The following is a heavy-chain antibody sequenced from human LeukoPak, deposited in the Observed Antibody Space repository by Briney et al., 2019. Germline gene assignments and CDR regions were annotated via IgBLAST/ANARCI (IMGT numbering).Heavy chain of an antibody. D-gene: IGHD6-25*01. CDR3: ARGLDAAAGLANFDY. J-gene: IGHJ4*02. V-gene: IGHV1-18*01. Sequence: ASVKVSCETSGYTFSYFGINWVRQAPGQGLEWMGWINGYNGNTDYAQKSEGRLTLTTDTATSTVYMELRNLKSDDTAVYYCARGLDAAAGLANFDYWGQGTLVTVSS. CDR1: GYTFSYFG. CDR2: INGYNGNT.